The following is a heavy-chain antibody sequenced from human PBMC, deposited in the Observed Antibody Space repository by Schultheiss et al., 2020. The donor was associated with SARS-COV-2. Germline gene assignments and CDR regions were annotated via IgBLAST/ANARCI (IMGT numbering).Heavy chain of an antibody. J-gene: IGHJ4*02. D-gene: IGHD3-22*01. CDR3: ARGDRGLLLPFDY. CDR1: GYSFTSYW. Sequence: GGSLRLSCKGSGYSFTSYWIGWVRQMPGKGLEWMGIIYPGDSDTRYSPSFQGQVTISADKSISTAYLQWSSLKASDTAMYYCARGDRGLLLPFDYWGQGTLVTVSS. V-gene: IGHV5-51*01. CDR2: IYPGDSDT.